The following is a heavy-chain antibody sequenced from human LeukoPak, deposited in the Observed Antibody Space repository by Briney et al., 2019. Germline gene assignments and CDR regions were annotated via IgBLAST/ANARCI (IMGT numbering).Heavy chain of an antibody. V-gene: IGHV3-7*03. D-gene: IGHD2-2*01. CDR2: IKQDGRVK. CDR1: GFTFSSYD. CDR3: ARDQRYCSSSICRWQPFYY. J-gene: IGHJ4*01. Sequence: GVPLTLSCAASGFTFSSYDMRCLPRAPGEGGVWWPNIKQDGRVKYYGDSVKGRFTISRDTAKNSMYLQMNSLRAEDTAVYYCARDQRYCSSSICRWQPFYYWGPGNLGTVSS.